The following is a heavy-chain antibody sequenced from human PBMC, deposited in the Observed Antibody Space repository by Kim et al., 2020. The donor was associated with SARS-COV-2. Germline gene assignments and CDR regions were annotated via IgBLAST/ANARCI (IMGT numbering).Heavy chain of an antibody. CDR2: IYYSGST. CDR1: GGSISSYY. J-gene: IGHJ5*02. V-gene: IGHV4-59*01. D-gene: IGHD6-13*01. CDR3: ARLALGSSWYTMGFDP. Sequence: SETLSLTCTVSGGSISSYYWSWIRQPPGKGLEWIGYIYYSGSTNYNPSLKSRVTISVDTSKNQFSLKLSSVTAADTAVYYCARLALGSSWYTMGFDPGG.